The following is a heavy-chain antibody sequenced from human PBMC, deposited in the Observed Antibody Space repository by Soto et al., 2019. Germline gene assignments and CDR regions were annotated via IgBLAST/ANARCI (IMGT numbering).Heavy chain of an antibody. Sequence: EVQLVESGGGLVKPGGSLRLSCAASGFTFSSYSMNWVRQAPGKGLEWVSSISSSSSYIYYADSVKGRFTISRDNAKNSLYLQMNSLRAEDTAVYYCARVYSSGVTGGMDVWGQGTTVTVSS. D-gene: IGHD6-19*01. CDR3: ARVYSSGVTGGMDV. V-gene: IGHV3-21*01. CDR1: GFTFSSYS. CDR2: ISSSSSYI. J-gene: IGHJ6*02.